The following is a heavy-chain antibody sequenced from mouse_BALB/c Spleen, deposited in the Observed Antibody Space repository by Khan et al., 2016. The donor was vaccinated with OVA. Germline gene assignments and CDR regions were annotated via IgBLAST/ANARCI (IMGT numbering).Heavy chain of an antibody. CDR3: TRLAYYYDSEGFAY. Sequence: EVQLVESGGDLVKPGGSLKLSCAASGFTFSTYGMSWVRQTPDRRLEWVATVSTGGSYTYYPDSVQGRFTISRDNATNTLYLQMNSLKSDDTAIFYCTRLAYYYDSEGFAYWGQGTLVTVSA. V-gene: IGHV5-6*01. D-gene: IGHD1-1*01. CDR2: VSTGGSYT. CDR1: GFTFSTYG. J-gene: IGHJ3*01.